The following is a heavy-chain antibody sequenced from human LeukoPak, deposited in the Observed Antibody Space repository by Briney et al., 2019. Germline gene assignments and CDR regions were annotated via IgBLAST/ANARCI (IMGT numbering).Heavy chain of an antibody. CDR3: ASLTSGYYPSFDY. Sequence: SETLSLTCAVSGASISSSNWWSWVRQPPGKGLEWIGEIYHSGSTNYNPSLKSRVTISVDKSKNQFSLKLSSVTAADTAVYYCASLTSGYYPSFDYWGQGTLVTVSS. J-gene: IGHJ4*02. CDR2: IYHSGST. V-gene: IGHV4-4*02. CDR1: GASISSSNW. D-gene: IGHD3-22*01.